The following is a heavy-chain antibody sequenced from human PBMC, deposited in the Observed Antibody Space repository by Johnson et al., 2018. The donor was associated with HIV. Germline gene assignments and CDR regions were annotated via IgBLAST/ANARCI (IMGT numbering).Heavy chain of an antibody. D-gene: IGHD6-6*01. CDR2: IKQDESEK. J-gene: IGHJ3*02. CDR3: ARDWNEYSSSDGAFDI. V-gene: IGHV3-7*05. CDR1: GFIFSSYW. Sequence: VQLVESGGGLVQPGGSLRLSCVGSGFIFSSYWMSWVRQAPGKGLEWVANIKQDESEKYHVDSVKGRFTISRDKSKNTLYLQMNSLRAEDTAVYYCARDWNEYSSSDGAFDIWGQGTMVTVSS.